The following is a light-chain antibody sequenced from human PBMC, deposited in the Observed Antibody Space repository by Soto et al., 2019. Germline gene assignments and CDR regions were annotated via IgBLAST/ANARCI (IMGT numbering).Light chain of an antibody. CDR3: AAWDDSLSGLV. J-gene: IGLJ2*01. V-gene: IGLV1-44*01. CDR2: THN. Sequence: QSVLTQPPSASGTPGQRVTISCSGSSSNIGSNIVNWYQQLPGTAPKLLIYTHNQRPSGVPDRFSGSKSGTSASLAISGLQSEDEADYFCAAWDDSLSGLVFGGGPSSPS. CDR1: SSNIGSNI.